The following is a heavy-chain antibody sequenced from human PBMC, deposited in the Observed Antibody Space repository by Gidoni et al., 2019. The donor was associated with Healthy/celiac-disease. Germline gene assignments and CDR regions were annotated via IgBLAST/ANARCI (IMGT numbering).Heavy chain of an antibody. CDR1: GFTVSRNY. Sequence: EVQLVESGGGLVQPGGSLRLSCPASGFTVSRNYMSWVRQAPGKGLGWVSVIYSGRSTYYADSVKGRFTISSDNSKNTLYLQMNSLRAEDTAVYYGARDVIQWKIAVAGTDHYYYMDVWGKGTTVTVSS. J-gene: IGHJ6*03. CDR2: IYSGRST. V-gene: IGHV3-66*02. CDR3: ARDVIQWKIAVAGTDHYYYMDV. D-gene: IGHD6-19*01.